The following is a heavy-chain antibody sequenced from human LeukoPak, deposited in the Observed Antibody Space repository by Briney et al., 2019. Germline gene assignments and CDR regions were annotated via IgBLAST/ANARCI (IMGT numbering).Heavy chain of an antibody. CDR2: ISSSSDYI. CDR3: ARGKTSQNIVTRKTYNWFDP. V-gene: IGHV3-21*01. Sequence: GGSLRLSCAASGFTFSSYSMNWVRQAPGKGLEWVSSISSSSDYIYHADSVKGRFTISRDNAKNSLYLQMKSLRAEDTAVYYCARGKTSQNIVTRKTYNWFDPWGQGTLVTVSS. CDR1: GFTFSSYS. D-gene: IGHD2/OR15-2a*01. J-gene: IGHJ5*02.